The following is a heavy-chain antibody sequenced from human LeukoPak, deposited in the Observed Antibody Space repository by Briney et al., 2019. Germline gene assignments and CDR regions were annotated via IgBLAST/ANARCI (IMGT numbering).Heavy chain of an antibody. J-gene: IGHJ5*02. Sequence: SETLSLTCALYGGFFSGFYWNWIRQSPGKGLEWMGEINHSGSSNYNPSLKSRVTISVDTSKNQFSLKLISVTAADTAVYYCARSFPYYYDSGSYSNWFDLWGQGTLVTVSS. CDR2: INHSGSS. CDR3: ARSFPYYYDSGSYSNWFDL. CDR1: GGFFSGFY. V-gene: IGHV4-34*01. D-gene: IGHD3-10*01.